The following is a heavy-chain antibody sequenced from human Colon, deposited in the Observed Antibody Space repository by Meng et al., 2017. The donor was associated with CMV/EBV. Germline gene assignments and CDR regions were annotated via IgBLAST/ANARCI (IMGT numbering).Heavy chain of an antibody. CDR3: AKRVQPDSGYSN. CDR1: GYTFTANF. D-gene: IGHD3-22*01. Sequence: QVQLVQAGAEVKKPGAAVKLSCKASGYTFTANFMHWMRQAPGQGLEWMGWINPPNGDTKYAQKFEGRVTITRDTSISTVYMELNSLTSDDTAVYYCAKRVQPDSGYSNWGQGTLVTVSS. J-gene: IGHJ4*02. CDR2: INPPNGDT. V-gene: IGHV1-2*02.